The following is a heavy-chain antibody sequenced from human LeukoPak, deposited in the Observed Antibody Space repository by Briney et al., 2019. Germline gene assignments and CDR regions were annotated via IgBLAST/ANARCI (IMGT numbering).Heavy chain of an antibody. CDR2: ISSGSSYI. CDR3: ARDTYYYDSSGYLGYYYYYMDV. J-gene: IGHJ6*03. CDR1: GFTFSSYS. D-gene: IGHD3-22*01. V-gene: IGHV3-21*01. Sequence: PGGSLRLSCAASGFTFSSYSMNWVRQAPGKGLEWVSSISSGSSYIYYADSVKGRFTISRDNAKNSLYLQMNSLRAEDTAVYYCARDTYYYDSSGYLGYYYYYMDVWGKGTTVTVSS.